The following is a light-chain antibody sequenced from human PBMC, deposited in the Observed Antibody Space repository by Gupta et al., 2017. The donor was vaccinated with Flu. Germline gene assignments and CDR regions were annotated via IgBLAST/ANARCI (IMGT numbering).Light chain of an antibody. CDR2: QDT. J-gene: IGLJ2*01. V-gene: IGLV3-1*01. Sequence: SYVLTQPPSVSVSPGQTASISCSGDRLGDKYASWYQQKPGQSPVLVIYQDTKRPSGIPERFSGSNSGNTATLTISGTQAMDEADYYCQAWDSSTVVFGGGTKLTVL. CDR1: RLGDKY. CDR3: QAWDSSTVV.